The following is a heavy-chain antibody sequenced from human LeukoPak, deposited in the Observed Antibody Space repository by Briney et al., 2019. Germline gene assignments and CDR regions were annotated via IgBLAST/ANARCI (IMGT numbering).Heavy chain of an antibody. CDR3: ARDDGRWFGELSADFDAFDI. V-gene: IGHV3-11*04. J-gene: IGHJ3*02. Sequence: GGSLRLSCAASEFSVGSNYMTWVRQAPGKGLEWVSYISSSGSTIYYADSVKGRFTISRDNAKNSLYLQMNSLRAEDTAVYYCARDDGRWFGELSADFDAFDIWGQGTMVTVSS. CDR2: ISSSGSTI. D-gene: IGHD3-10*01. CDR1: EFSVGSNY.